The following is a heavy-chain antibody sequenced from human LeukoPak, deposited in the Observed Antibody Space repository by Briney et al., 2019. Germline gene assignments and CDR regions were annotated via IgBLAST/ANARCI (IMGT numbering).Heavy chain of an antibody. CDR1: GFTFSSYS. CDR3: ILAAAGTEFDS. V-gene: IGHV3-74*01. D-gene: IGHD6-13*01. J-gene: IGHJ4*02. CDR2: IDTDGSST. Sequence: GGSLRLSCAASGFTFSSYSMYWVRQAPGKGLVWVSRIDTDGSSTSYADSVKGRFTISRDNAKNTLYLQMSSLRAEDTAVYYCILAAAGTEFDSWGQGSLVTVSS.